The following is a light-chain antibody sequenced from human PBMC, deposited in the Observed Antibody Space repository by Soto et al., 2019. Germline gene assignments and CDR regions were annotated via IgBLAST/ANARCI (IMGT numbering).Light chain of an antibody. CDR1: SSDVGGYAF. CDR2: EVF. CDR3: TSFTSSGTWV. J-gene: IGLJ3*02. Sequence: QSVLTQPASVSASPGQSITISCTGTSSDVGGYAFVSWYQQHPGEVPKLLIYEVFNRPSGVSNRFSGSKSGNSASLTISGLQIEDEADYYCTSFTSSGTWVFGGGTQLTVL. V-gene: IGLV2-14*03.